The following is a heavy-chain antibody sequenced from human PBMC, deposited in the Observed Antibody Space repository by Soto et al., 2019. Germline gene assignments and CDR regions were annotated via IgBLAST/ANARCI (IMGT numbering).Heavy chain of an antibody. CDR1: GGSFSTYA. J-gene: IGHJ5*02. Sequence: SVKVSCKASGGSFSTYAFSWVRQAPGHGLEWMGGIIPIFDSPYYAQNFQGRVTIAADRSTSTVYMELSSLTPEDTAVYYCARRSQCRGCSLKKFTWLDPWGQGTLVTVSS. D-gene: IGHD2-8*01. CDR3: ARRSQCRGCSLKKFTWLDP. CDR2: IIPIFDSP. V-gene: IGHV1-69*06.